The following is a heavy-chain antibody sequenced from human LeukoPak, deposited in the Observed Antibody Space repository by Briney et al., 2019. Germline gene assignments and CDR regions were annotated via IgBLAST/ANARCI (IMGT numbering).Heavy chain of an antibody. CDR1: GYTSTGYY. CDR3: ARSRGIAAAGTTYDY. CDR2: INPNSGGT. J-gene: IGHJ4*02. Sequence: ASVKVSCKASGYTSTGYYMHWVRQAPGQGLEWMGWINPNSGGTNYAQKFQGWVTMTRDTSISTAYMELSRLRSDDTAVYYCARSRGIAAAGTTYDYWGQGTLVTVSS. D-gene: IGHD6-13*01. V-gene: IGHV1-2*04.